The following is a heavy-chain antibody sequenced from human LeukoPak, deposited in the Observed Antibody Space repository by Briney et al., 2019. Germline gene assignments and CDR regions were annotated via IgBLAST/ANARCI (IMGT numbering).Heavy chain of an antibody. D-gene: IGHD6-6*01. CDR2: IIPTFGTA. V-gene: IGHV1-69*05. CDR3: ASQKYSSSSYYFDY. CDR1: GGTFSSYA. Sequence: PRASVKVSCKASGGTFSSYAISWVRQAPGQGLEWMGGIIPTFGTANYAQKFQGRVTITTDESTSTAYMELSSLRSEDTAVYYCASQKYSSSSYYFDYWGQGTLVTVSS. J-gene: IGHJ4*02.